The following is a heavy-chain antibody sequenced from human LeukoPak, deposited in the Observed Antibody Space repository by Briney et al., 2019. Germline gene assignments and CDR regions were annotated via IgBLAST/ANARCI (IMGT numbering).Heavy chain of an antibody. CDR2: IYYSGST. Sequence: SETLSLTCTVPGGSISSSNYYWGWFRQPPGKGLEWIGSIYYSGSTYYNPSLKSRVTISVDTSKNQFSLKLSSVTAADTAVYYCARYYYDSRGYFDYWGQGTLVTVSS. CDR1: GGSISSSNYY. D-gene: IGHD3-22*01. J-gene: IGHJ4*02. CDR3: ARYYYDSRGYFDY. V-gene: IGHV4-39*07.